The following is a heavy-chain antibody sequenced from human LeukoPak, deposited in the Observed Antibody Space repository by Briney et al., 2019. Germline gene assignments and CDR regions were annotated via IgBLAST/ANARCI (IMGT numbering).Heavy chain of an antibody. V-gene: IGHV3-23*01. J-gene: IGHJ5*02. CDR3: AKDRRYDILTGYYKDWFDP. CDR2: ISGSGGST. CDR1: GFTFSSYA. D-gene: IGHD3-9*01. Sequence: GGSLRLSCAASGFTFSSYAMSWVRQAPGKGLEWVSAISGSGGSTYYADSVKGRFTISRDNSKNTLYLQMNSLRAEDTAVYYCAKDRRYDILTGYYKDWFDPWGQGTLVTVSS.